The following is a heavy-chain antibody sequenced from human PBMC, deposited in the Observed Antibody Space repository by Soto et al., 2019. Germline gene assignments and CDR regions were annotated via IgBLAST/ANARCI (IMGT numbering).Heavy chain of an antibody. D-gene: IGHD6-19*01. CDR3: AREVEQWLAPLGYYYYYYGMDV. Sequence: QLQLQESGPGLVKPSETLSLTCTVSGGSISSSSYYWGWIRQPPGKGLEWIGSIYYSGSTYYNPSRKSRVTISVDTSKNQFSLKLSSVTAADTAVYYCAREVEQWLAPLGYYYYYYGMDVWGQGTTVTVSS. V-gene: IGHV4-39*01. J-gene: IGHJ6*02. CDR1: GGSISSSSYY. CDR2: IYYSGST.